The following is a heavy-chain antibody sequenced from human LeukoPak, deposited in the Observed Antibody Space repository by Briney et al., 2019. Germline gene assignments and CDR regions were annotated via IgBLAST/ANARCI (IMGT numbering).Heavy chain of an antibody. D-gene: IGHD6-13*01. Sequence: GGSLRLSCAASGFTFSSYAMSWVRQAPGKGLEWVSAISGSGGSTYYADSVKGRFTISRDNSKNTLYLQMNSLRAEDTAVYYCAKHGAAAGFYNWFDPLGQGTLVTVSS. J-gene: IGHJ5*02. CDR2: ISGSGGST. CDR3: AKHGAAAGFYNWFDP. CDR1: GFTFSSYA. V-gene: IGHV3-23*01.